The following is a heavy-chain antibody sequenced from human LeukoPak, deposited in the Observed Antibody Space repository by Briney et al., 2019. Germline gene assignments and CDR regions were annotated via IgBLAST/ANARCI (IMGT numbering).Heavy chain of an antibody. J-gene: IGHJ4*02. D-gene: IGHD1-26*01. CDR1: GFTFSSYA. V-gene: IGHV3-30-3*01. CDR3: ASSEERRGEVDY. Sequence: GGSLSLSCAASGFTFSSYAMHWVRQAPGKGLEWVAVISYDGSNKYYADSVKGRFTISRDNSKNTLYLQMNSLRAEDTAVYYCASSEERRGEVDYWGQGTLVTVSS. CDR2: ISYDGSNK.